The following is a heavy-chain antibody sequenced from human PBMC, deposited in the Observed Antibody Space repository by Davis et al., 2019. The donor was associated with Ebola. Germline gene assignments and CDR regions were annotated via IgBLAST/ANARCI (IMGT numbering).Heavy chain of an antibody. V-gene: IGHV1-3*01. CDR2: INAGNGNT. Sequence: ASVKVSCKASRYIFTSYAMHWVRQAPGQRLAWMGWINAGNGNTKYSQKFQGRVTITRDTSASTAYMELSSLRSEDTAVYYCARNNWTISLYYYYYGMDVWGQGTTVTVSS. CDR1: RYIFTSYA. J-gene: IGHJ6*02. CDR3: ARNNWTISLYYYYYGMDV. D-gene: IGHD3-3*01.